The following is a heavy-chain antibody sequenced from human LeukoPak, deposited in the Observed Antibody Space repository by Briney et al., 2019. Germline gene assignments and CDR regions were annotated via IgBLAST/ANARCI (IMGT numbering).Heavy chain of an antibody. Sequence: GGSLRLSCAASGFTFSGYWMSWVRQAPGKGLECVANIKERGSEKYYADSVNGRFTISRDNAKNLLYLQMNSLRAEDTAVYYCAKDRWTRGTEVSSHDYWGQGTLVTVSS. J-gene: IGHJ4*02. V-gene: IGHV3-7*03. CDR1: GFTFSGYW. CDR3: AKDRWTRGTEVSSHDY. CDR2: IKERGSEK. D-gene: IGHD2-8*02.